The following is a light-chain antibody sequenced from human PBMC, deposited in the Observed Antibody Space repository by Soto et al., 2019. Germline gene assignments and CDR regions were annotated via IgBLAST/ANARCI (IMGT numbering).Light chain of an antibody. CDR1: SSDIGGYNY. CDR2: DVS. J-gene: IGLJ2*01. CDR3: SSYTSSGTYVI. V-gene: IGLV2-14*03. Sequence: QSGLTQPASVSGSPGQSITISCTGTSSDIGGYNYVSWYQQHPGKAPKLIIYDVSNRPSGVSNRFSGSKSGNTASLTISGLQAEDEADYYCSSYTSSGTYVIIGGGTKLTVL.